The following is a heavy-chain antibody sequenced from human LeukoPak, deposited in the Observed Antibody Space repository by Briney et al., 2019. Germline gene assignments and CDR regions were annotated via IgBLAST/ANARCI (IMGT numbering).Heavy chain of an antibody. Sequence: SETLSLTCTVSGGSISSYYWSWIRQPAGKGLEWIGRIYTSGRSHYNPSLKSRVTMSEDTSKNQFSLNLSSVTAADTAVYYCAGELGSNGWFDPWGQGTLVTVSS. CDR3: AGELGSNGWFDP. V-gene: IGHV4-4*07. CDR2: IYTSGRS. CDR1: GGSISSYY. J-gene: IGHJ5*02. D-gene: IGHD6-13*01.